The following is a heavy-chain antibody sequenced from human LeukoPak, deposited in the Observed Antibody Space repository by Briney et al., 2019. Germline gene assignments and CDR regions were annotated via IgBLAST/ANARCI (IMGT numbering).Heavy chain of an antibody. CDR2: ISAYNGNT. Sequence: ASVKVSCKASGYTFTSYGISWVRQAPGQGLEWMGWISAYNGNTNYAQKLQGRVTMTTDTSTSTAYMELRSLRSDDTAVYYCARDNGNYYGSGSYFYFDYWGQGTLVTVSS. J-gene: IGHJ4*02. CDR1: GYTFTSYG. D-gene: IGHD3-10*01. CDR3: ARDNGNYYGSGSYFYFDY. V-gene: IGHV1-18*01.